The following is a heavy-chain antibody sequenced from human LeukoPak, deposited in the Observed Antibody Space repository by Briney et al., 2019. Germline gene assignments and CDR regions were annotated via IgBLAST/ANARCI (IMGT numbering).Heavy chain of an antibody. CDR2: IYTSGST. V-gene: IGHV4-61*02. D-gene: IGHD2-15*01. J-gene: IGHJ4*02. CDR3: ARRGTYCSVGTCELGY. Sequence: SQTLSLTCAVCGGSISSGSYYWSWIRQPAGRGLEWIGRIYTSGSTNYNPSLKSRVTISVDTSKNQFSLNLNSVTAADTAVYYCARRGTYCSVGTCELGYWGQRTLVTVSS. CDR1: GGSISSGSYY.